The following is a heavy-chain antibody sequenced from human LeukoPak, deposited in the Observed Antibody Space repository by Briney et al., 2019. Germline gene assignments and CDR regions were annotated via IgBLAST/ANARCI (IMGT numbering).Heavy chain of an antibody. CDR3: ARHGYCGAECYTYFDS. V-gene: IGHV4-59*08. Sequence: PSETLSLTCTVSGGSISGYYWSWIRQPPGKGLEWMGYIYYSGITNYNPSLKSRVTISLDTSKSQFSLKLASVTAADTAVYYCARHGYCGAECYTYFDSWGQGTLVSVSS. CDR2: IYYSGIT. D-gene: IGHD2-21*01. CDR1: GGSISGYY. J-gene: IGHJ4*02.